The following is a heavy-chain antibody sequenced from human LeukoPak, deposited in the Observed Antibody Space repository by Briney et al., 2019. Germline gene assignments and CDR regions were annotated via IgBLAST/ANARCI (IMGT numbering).Heavy chain of an antibody. CDR1: GDSISNSGWS. Sequence: SEPLSLTCIVSGDSISNSGWSWGWIRQPPGKGLEWIGTMPYDENVADNEIPSYNPSLKSRVSISADTSKNQLSLKVNSVTAADTASYYCARLTLTGVGGRGWFDAWGQGTLVIVSS. CDR2: MPYDENVADNEIP. J-gene: IGHJ5*02. D-gene: IGHD3-3*01. CDR3: ARLTLTGVGGRGWFDA. V-gene: IGHV4-39*01.